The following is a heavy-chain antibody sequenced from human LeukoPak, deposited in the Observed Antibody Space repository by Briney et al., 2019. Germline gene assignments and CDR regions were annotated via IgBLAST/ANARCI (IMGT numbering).Heavy chain of an antibody. J-gene: IGHJ4*02. V-gene: IGHV3-7*03. CDR2: IKQDGSET. D-gene: IGHD1-26*01. CDR3: VKDSPPRYSGSPPAY. CDR1: GFIFSSYW. Sequence: GGSLRLSCAASGFIFSSYWMSWVRQAPGKGLEWVANIKQDGSETYYVDSVKGRFTISRDNAKNSLYLQMSSLRADDTAVYYCVKDSPPRYSGSPPAYWGQGTLVTVSS.